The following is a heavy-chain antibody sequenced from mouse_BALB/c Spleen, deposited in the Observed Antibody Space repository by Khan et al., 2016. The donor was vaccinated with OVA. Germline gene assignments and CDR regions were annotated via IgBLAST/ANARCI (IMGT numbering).Heavy chain of an antibody. V-gene: IGHV1S136*01. J-gene: IGHJ3*01. Sequence: VQLKQSGPVLVKPGASVKMSCKASGYTFTNYIVHWVQQKPGQGLEWIGYINPYNDGAKYNEKFKGKATLTADKSSSTAYMELSGLTSDDSAVYYCARGFGSSCWFAYWGQGTLVTVSA. CDR1: GYTFTNYI. CDR2: INPYNDGA. CDR3: ARGFGSSCWFAY. D-gene: IGHD1-1*01.